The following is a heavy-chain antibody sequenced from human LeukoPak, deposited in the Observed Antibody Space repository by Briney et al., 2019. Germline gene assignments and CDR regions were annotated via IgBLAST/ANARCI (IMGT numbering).Heavy chain of an antibody. Sequence: GRSLRLSCVGSGFSLNEYGIHWVRQAPGKGLEWVAVVSYDGGHKYYADSVKGRFTISRDTSSDTVSLQMNSLRVEDTAVYYCARDRINMMVLGHDSGLYFCGQGTLVTVSS. J-gene: IGHJ4*02. CDR1: GFSLNEYG. D-gene: IGHD3-22*01. V-gene: IGHV3-30*03. CDR3: ARDRINMMVLGHDSGLYF. CDR2: VSYDGGHK.